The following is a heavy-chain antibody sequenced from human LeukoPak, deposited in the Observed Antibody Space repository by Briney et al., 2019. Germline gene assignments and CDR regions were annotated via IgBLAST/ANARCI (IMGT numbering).Heavy chain of an antibody. V-gene: IGHV4-30-4*01. CDR2: IYYSGST. CDR3: ASSPYGPWYFDL. D-gene: IGHD4-17*01. CDR1: GGSISSGDYY. Sequence: SQTLSLTCTVSGGSISSGDYYRSWIRQPPGKGLEWIGYIYYSGSTYYNPSLKSRVTISVDTSKNQFSLKLSSVTAADTAVYYCASSPYGPWYFDLWGRGTLVTVSS. J-gene: IGHJ2*01.